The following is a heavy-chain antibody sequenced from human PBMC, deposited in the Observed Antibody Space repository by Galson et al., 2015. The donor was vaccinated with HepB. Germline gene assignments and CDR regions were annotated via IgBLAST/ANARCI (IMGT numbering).Heavy chain of an antibody. D-gene: IGHD6-19*01. CDR2: ISSDATNE. V-gene: IGHV3-30-3*01. CDR3: VRERQWVVPHPWDY. Sequence: SLRLSCAASGFSFSTYSMHWVRQAPGKGLAWLTVISSDATNEYYVDSVKGRFTISRDNSKNTLYLQMNSLRPEDTAVYYCVRERQWVVPHPWDYWGQGTLVTVSS. CDR1: GFSFSTYS. J-gene: IGHJ4*02.